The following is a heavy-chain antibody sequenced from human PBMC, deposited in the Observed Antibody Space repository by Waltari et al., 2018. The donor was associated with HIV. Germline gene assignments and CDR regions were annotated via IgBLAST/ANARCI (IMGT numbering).Heavy chain of an antibody. D-gene: IGHD2-2*01. Sequence: QVQLVQSGAEVKKPGASVKVSCKASGYTFTSYGISWVRQAPGQGLEWMGWVSAYNGNTNDAQKLQGRVTMTTYTSTSTAYRELRSLRSDDTAVYYCARINCTSVSCYASLDYWGQGTLVTVSS. V-gene: IGHV1-18*01. CDR1: GYTFTSYG. CDR2: VSAYNGNT. CDR3: ARINCTSVSCYASLDY. J-gene: IGHJ4*02.